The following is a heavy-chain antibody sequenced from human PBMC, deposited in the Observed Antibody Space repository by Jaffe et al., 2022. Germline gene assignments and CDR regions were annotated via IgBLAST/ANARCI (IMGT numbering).Heavy chain of an antibody. CDR3: AKDSGGIMITFGGVIVIGAFDI. V-gene: IGHV3-30*18. Sequence: QVQLVESGGGVVQPGRSLRLSCAASGFTFSSYGMHWVRQAPGKGLEWVAVISYDGSNKYYADSVKGRFTISRDNSKNTLYLQMNSLRAEDTAVYYCAKDSGGIMITFGGVIVIGAFDIWGQGTMVTVSS. J-gene: IGHJ3*02. CDR1: GFTFSSYG. D-gene: IGHD3-16*02. CDR2: ISYDGSNK.